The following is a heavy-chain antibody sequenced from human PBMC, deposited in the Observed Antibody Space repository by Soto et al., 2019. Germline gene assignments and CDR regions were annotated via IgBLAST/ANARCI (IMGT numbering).Heavy chain of an antibody. CDR3: ARNPGAKRTGKYYYYYGMDV. D-gene: IGHD1-26*01. Sequence: PGGSLRLSCSASGFTFRSYSMNWVRQAPGKGLEWVSSISSSSSYIYYADSVKGRFTISRDNAKNSLYLQMNSLRAEDTAVYYCARNPGAKRTGKYYYYYGMDVWGQGTTVTVSS. CDR1: GFTFRSYS. J-gene: IGHJ6*02. CDR2: ISSSSSYI. V-gene: IGHV3-21*01.